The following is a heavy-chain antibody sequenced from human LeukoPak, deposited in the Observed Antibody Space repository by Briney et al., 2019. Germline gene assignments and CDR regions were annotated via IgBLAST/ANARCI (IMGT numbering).Heavy chain of an antibody. CDR2: ISAYNGNT. J-gene: IGHJ4*02. CDR3: ARAHYYDSSGYPRDY. CDR1: GYTFTSYG. V-gene: IGHV1-18*01. Sequence: ASVKVSCKASGYTFTSYGISWLRQAPGQGLEWMGWISAYNGNTNYAQKLQGRVTMTTDTSTSTAYMELRSLRSDDTAVYYCARAHYYDSSGYPRDYWGQGTLVTVSS. D-gene: IGHD3-22*01.